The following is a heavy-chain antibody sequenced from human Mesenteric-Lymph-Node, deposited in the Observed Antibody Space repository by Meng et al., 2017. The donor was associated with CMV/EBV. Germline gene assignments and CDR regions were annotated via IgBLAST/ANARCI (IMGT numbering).Heavy chain of an antibody. V-gene: IGHV1-69*10. Sequence: SVKVSRKVSGGTFSSYGVSWVRQAPGQGLEWVGGTIPILGTSHYAQHFQGRVTITADKSTSTACMELSSLRSDDTAVYYCAREFALRDYDILTGSGFHWFDPWGQGSLVTVSS. CDR1: GGTFSSYG. CDR3: AREFALRDYDILTGSGFHWFDP. J-gene: IGHJ5*02. CDR2: TIPILGTS. D-gene: IGHD3-9*01.